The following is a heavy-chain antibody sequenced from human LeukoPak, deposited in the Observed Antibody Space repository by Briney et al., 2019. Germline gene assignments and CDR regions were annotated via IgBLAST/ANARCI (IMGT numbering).Heavy chain of an antibody. CDR1: GGSISSYH. CDR3: ARELGATEFDP. J-gene: IGHJ5*02. CDR2: IYTSGST. V-gene: IGHV4-4*07. Sequence: SGTLPLTCTVSGGSISSYHWGWIRQPAGKGLEWIGRIYTSGSTNYNPSLKRRVTMSVDTSKNQFSLKLSSVTAADTAVYYCARELGATEFDPWGQGTLVTVSS. D-gene: IGHD1-26*01.